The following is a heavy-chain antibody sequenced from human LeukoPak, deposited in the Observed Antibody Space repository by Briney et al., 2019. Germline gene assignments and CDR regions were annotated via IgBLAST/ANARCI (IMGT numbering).Heavy chain of an antibody. D-gene: IGHD3-9*01. CDR1: GFTFSSYA. Sequence: GRSLRLSCAASGFTFSSYAMHWVRQAPGKGLEWVAVISYDGSNKYYADSVKGRFTISRDNSKNTLYLQMNSLRAEDTAVYYCARDGPGYDYWGQGTLVTVSS. CDR2: ISYDGSNK. J-gene: IGHJ4*02. CDR3: ARDGPGYDY. V-gene: IGHV3-30-3*01.